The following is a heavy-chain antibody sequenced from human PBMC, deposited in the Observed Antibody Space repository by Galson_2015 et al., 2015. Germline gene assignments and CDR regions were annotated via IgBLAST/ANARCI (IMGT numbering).Heavy chain of an antibody. CDR1: GFTVSSNY. CDR3: ARGSWYGVWDY. CDR2: IYSGGST. D-gene: IGHD6-13*01. V-gene: IGHV3-53*01. Sequence: SLRLSCAASGFTVSSNYMSWVRQAPGKGLEWVSVIYSGGSTYYADSVKGRFTISRDNSKNTLYLRMNSLRAEDTAVYYCARGSWYGVWDYWGQGTLVTVSS. J-gene: IGHJ4*02.